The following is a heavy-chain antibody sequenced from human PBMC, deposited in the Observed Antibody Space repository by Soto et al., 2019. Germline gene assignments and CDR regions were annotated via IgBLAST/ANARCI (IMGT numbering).Heavy chain of an antibody. D-gene: IGHD2-2*01. J-gene: IGHJ4*02. CDR2: ISNSGGST. CDR3: AKATSNFDS. CDR1: GFTFSSYA. V-gene: IGHV3-23*01. Sequence: PGGSLRLSCSASGFTFSSYAMSWVRQAPGKGLEWVSSISNSGGSTFYADSVKGRFTISRDNSKNTLYLQMNGLRADDTAAYYCAKATSNFDSWGQGTLVTVSS.